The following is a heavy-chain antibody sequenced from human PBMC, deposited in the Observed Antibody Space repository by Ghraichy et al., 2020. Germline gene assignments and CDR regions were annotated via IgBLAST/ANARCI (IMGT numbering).Heavy chain of an antibody. Sequence: GGSLRLSCAASGFTFSSYSMNWVRQAPGKGLEWVSSISSSSSYIYYADSVKGRFTISRDNAKNSLYLQMNSLRAEDTAVYYCARHPGYGDPRYYGMDVWGQGTTVTVSS. V-gene: IGHV3-21*01. CDR2: ISSSSSYI. J-gene: IGHJ6*02. CDR1: GFTFSSYS. D-gene: IGHD4/OR15-4a*01. CDR3: ARHPGYGDPRYYGMDV.